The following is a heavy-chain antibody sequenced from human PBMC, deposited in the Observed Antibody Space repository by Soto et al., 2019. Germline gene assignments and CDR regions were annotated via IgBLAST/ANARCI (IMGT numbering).Heavy chain of an antibody. V-gene: IGHV1-18*01. J-gene: IGHJ4*02. CDR1: GYTFTSYG. CDR3: ARGGCSGGSCYSPPDY. CDR2: IGAYNGNT. D-gene: IGHD2-15*01. Sequence: ASVKVSCKASGYTFTSYGISWVRQAPGQGLEWMGWIGAYNGNTNYAQKLQGRVTMTTDTSTSTAYMELRSLRSDDTAVYYCARGGCSGGSCYSPPDYWGQGTLVTVSS.